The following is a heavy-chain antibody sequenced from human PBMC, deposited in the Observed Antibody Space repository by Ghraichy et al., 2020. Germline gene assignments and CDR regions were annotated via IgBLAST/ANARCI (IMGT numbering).Heavy chain of an antibody. CDR3: ARLGYAGYSVSHY. CDR1: GGSISSNSFH. CDR2: IYYSGST. J-gene: IGHJ4*02. V-gene: IGHV4-39*01. Sequence: SETLSLTCTVSGGSISSNSFHWGWIRQPPGKGLEWMGNIYYSGSTYYNPSLKSRVTMSVDTSKNQFSLKLSSVTAADTAVYYCARLGYAGYSVSHYWGQGTLVTGSS. D-gene: IGHD5-12*01.